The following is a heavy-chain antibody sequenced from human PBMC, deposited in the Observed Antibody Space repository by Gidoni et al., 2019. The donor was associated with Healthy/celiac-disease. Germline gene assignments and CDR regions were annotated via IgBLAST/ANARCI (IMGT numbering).Heavy chain of an antibody. CDR3: TRLSRWELLDWFDP. Sequence: ASGKGLEWVGRIRSKANSYATAYAASVKGRFTISRDDSKNTAYLQMNSLKTEDTAVYYCTRLSRWELLDWFDPWGQRTLVTVSS. CDR2: IRSKANSYAT. D-gene: IGHD1-26*01. V-gene: IGHV3-73*01. J-gene: IGHJ5*02.